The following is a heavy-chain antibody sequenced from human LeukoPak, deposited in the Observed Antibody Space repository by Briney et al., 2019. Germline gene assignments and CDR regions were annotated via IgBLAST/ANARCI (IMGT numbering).Heavy chain of an antibody. CDR1: GFTFSSYG. Sequence: QAGGSLRLSCAASGFTFSSYGMHWVRQAPGKGLEWVAVISYDGSNKYYADSVKGRFTISRDNSKNTLYLQMNSLRAEDTAVYYCAKDRVRRNWNDGSYFDYWGQGTLVTVSS. CDR2: ISYDGSNK. V-gene: IGHV3-30*18. D-gene: IGHD1-20*01. CDR3: AKDRVRRNWNDGSYFDY. J-gene: IGHJ4*02.